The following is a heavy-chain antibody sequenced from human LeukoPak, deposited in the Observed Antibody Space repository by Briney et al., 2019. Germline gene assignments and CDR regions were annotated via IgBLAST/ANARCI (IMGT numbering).Heavy chain of an antibody. CDR3: VRDRRPRGDDNHSPLLDS. V-gene: IGHV3-74*01. CDR1: GFTLSGCW. J-gene: IGHJ4*02. Sequence: GGSLRLSCAASGFTLSGCWMNWVRQAPGKGLVWVSRIYTDGTMIIYADSVKGRFTISRDNAKNTLYLQMNSLRAEDTAVYYCVRDRRPRGDDNHSPLLDSWGQRTLVTVSS. CDR2: IYTDGTMI. D-gene: IGHD1-1*01.